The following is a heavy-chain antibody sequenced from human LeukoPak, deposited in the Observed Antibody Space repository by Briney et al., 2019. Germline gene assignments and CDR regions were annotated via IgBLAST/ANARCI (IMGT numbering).Heavy chain of an antibody. CDR3: ARDGTAAAFHFDY. V-gene: IGHV3-7*03. CDR2: IKHDGAEK. CDR1: GFTFDTFW. D-gene: IGHD6-13*01. Sequence: GGSLRLSCAASGFTFDTFWMNWVRQAPGKGLEWVANIKHDGAEKYYVDSVKGRFSISRDNAKNSLYLQMNSLRAEDTAVYYCARDGTAAAFHFDYWGQGTLVTVSS. J-gene: IGHJ4*02.